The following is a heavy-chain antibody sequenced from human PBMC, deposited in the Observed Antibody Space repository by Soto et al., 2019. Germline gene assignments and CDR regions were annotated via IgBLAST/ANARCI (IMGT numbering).Heavy chain of an antibody. CDR2: IWYDGSNK. V-gene: IGHV3-33*01. CDR3: ARSPYDYIWGSYRYSLDY. CDR1: GFTFSSYG. J-gene: IGHJ4*02. Sequence: DSGGGVVQPGRSLRLSCAASGFTFSSYGMHWVRQAPGKGLEWVAVIWYDGSNKYYADSVKGRFTISRDDSKNTLYLQMNSLRAEDTAVYYCARSPYDYIWGSYRYSLDYWGQGTLVTVSS. D-gene: IGHD3-16*02.